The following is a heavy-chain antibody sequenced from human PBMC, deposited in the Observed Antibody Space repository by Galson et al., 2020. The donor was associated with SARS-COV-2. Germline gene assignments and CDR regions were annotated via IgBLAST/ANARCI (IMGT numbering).Heavy chain of an antibody. Sequence: GGSLRLSCAGSGFTFSTYEMNWVRQAPGKGLEWVSYISGSGTNIYYADSVKGRFTISRDNARSSLYLQMTSLRAEDTAVYYCASPYLAAASFFCAFDVWGLWTMVTVSS. CDR3: ASPYLAAASFFCAFDV. CDR1: GFTFSTYE. V-gene: IGHV3-48*03. CDR2: ISGSGTNI. J-gene: IGHJ3*01. D-gene: IGHD2-15*01.